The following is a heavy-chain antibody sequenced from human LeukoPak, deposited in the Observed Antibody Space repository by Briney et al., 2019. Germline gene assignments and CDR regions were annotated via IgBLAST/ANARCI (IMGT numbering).Heavy chain of an antibody. V-gene: IGHV4-59*11. J-gene: IGHJ6*03. D-gene: IGHD2-15*01. CDR1: GGSISSHY. Sequence: PSETLSLTCTVSGGSISSHYWTWIRQSPAKGLEWIGDISNSGSTSYNPFLKSRVTISIDTSKNQFSLKLSSVTAADTAVYYCGRDALVGYFSYYYMDVWGKGTTVTVSS. CDR2: ISNSGST. CDR3: GRDALVGYFSYYYMDV.